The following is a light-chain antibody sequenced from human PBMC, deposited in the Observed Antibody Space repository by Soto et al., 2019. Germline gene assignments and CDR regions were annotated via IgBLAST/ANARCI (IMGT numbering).Light chain of an antibody. J-gene: IGLJ1*01. CDR1: SSNIGAGYD. CDR3: QSYDSRLCGSYV. Sequence: QPVLTQPPSVSGAPGQRVTISCTGSSSNIGAGYDVHWYQQLPGTAPKLLIYGHNNRPSGVPDRFSGSKSGTSASLAITGLQAEDEADYYCQSYDSRLCGSYVFGTGTKVTVL. V-gene: IGLV1-40*01. CDR2: GHN.